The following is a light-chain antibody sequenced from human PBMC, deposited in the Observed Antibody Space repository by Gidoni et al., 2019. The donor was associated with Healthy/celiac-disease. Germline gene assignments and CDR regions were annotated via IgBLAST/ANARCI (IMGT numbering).Light chain of an antibody. J-gene: IGKJ3*01. CDR3: QQLNSYPRT. CDR1: QVISSY. CDR2: AAS. Sequence: DSQLTRSPSFQSASVGDRATITCRPSQVISSYLAWYQQKPGKAPKLLIYAASTLQSGVPSRFSGSGSGTEFTLTISSLQPEDFATYYCQQLNSYPRTFGPGTKVDIK. V-gene: IGKV1-9*01.